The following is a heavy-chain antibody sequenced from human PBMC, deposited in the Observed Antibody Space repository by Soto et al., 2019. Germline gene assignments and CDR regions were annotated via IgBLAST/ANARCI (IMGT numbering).Heavy chain of an antibody. V-gene: IGHV4-34*01. CDR1: GGFVSSGSYY. Sequence: QVQLQQWGAGLLKPSETLSLTCAVYGGFVSSGSYYWSWIRQPPGKGLEWIGEMSHSGGTHFNPSLKSRVTISVDTSKNQFSLKMSSVTAAVKALYYCARVEQGTATTVVDAFDIWGPGTMVTVSS. CDR2: MSHSGGT. CDR3: ARVEQGTATTVVDAFDI. J-gene: IGHJ3*02. D-gene: IGHD1-1*01.